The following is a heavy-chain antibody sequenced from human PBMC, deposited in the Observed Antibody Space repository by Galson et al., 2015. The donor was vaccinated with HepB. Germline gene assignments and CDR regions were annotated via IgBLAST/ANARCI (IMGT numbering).Heavy chain of an antibody. V-gene: IGHV3-23*01. CDR2: ISGSGGST. D-gene: IGHD3-3*01. CDR1: GFTFSSYA. J-gene: IGHJ6*02. Sequence: SLRLSCAASGFTFSSYAMSWVRQAPGKGLEWVSAISGSGGSTYYADSVKGRFTISRDNAKNTLYLQMNSLRAEDTAVYYCAKAIFRGPYYYRDGIDVWGQGTTVTVSS. CDR3: AKAIFRGPYYYRDGIDV.